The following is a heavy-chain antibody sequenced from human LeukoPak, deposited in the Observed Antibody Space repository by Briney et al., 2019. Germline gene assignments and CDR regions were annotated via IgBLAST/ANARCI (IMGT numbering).Heavy chain of an antibody. CDR1: GFTFSSYA. CDR3: ARVLYSSSPYFDY. V-gene: IGHV3-30-3*01. J-gene: IGHJ4*02. D-gene: IGHD6-6*01. CDR2: ISYDGSNK. Sequence: GGSLRLSCAASGFTFSSYAMHWVRQAPGKGLEWVAVISYDGSNKYYADSVKGRFTISRDNSKNTLYLQMNSLRAEDTAVHYCARVLYSSSPYFDYWGQGTLVTVSS.